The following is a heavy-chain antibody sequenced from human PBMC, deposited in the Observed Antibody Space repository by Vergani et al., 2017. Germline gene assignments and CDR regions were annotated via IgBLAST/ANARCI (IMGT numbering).Heavy chain of an antibody. CDR2: IYYSGST. CDR3: ARVERGYFDY. CDR1: VGSISSGGYY. V-gene: IGHV4-31*01. Sequence: QVQLQESGPGLVKPSQTLSLTCTVSVGSISSGGYYWSWIRQHPGEGLEWIGYIYYSGSTYYNPSLKSLVTISVDTSKNQFSLKLSAVTAADTAVYYCARVERGYFDYWGQGTLVTVSS. D-gene: IGHD1-1*01. J-gene: IGHJ4*02.